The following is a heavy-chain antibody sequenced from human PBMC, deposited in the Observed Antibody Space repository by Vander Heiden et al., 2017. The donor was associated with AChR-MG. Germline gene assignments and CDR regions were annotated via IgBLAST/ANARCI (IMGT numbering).Heavy chain of an antibody. J-gene: IGHJ4*02. CDR2: INPRSGDG. V-gene: IGHV1-46*01. CDR1: GYTFINYY. Sequence: QVQLVQYGAEVKRPGASVKVSCKASGYTFINYYIHWVRQAPGQGLEWMGIINPRSGDGNYAEKFQDRVTMTSDTSTATVYMEISSLRQEDTAIYYCARDLSCDGGGCRDYWGQGALVTVSS. D-gene: IGHD2-21*01. CDR3: ARDLSCDGGGCRDY.